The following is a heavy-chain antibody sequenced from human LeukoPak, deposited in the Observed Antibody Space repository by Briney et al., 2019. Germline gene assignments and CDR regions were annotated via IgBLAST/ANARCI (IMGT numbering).Heavy chain of an antibody. CDR2: IYHSGST. V-gene: IGHV4-38-2*02. D-gene: IGHD6-19*01. J-gene: IGHJ4*02. Sequence: SETLSLTCTVSGYSISSGYYWGWIRQPPGKGLEWIGSIYHSGSTYYNPSLKSRVIISVDTSKNQFSLKLSSVTAADTAVYYCARGPGASGWYEVYWGQGTLVTVSS. CDR3: ARGPGASGWYEVY. CDR1: GYSISSGYY.